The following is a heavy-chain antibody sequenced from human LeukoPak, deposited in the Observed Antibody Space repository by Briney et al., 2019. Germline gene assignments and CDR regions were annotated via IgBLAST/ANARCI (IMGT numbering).Heavy chain of an antibody. V-gene: IGHV3-23*01. CDR2: ISAGGTRT. Sequence: PGGSLRVPCAASGFSFSNYAMAWVRQAPGKGLEWVSGISAGGTRTYYADSVRGRFTIFRDNSMDTVYLQMNSLRAEDTGVYYCAKYAVRETFFGDYWGQGTLVAVSS. D-gene: IGHD3-3*01. CDR3: AKYAVRETFFGDY. J-gene: IGHJ4*02. CDR1: GFSFSNYA.